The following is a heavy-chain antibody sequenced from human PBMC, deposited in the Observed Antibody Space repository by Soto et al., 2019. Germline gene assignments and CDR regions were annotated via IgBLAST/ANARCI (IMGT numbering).Heavy chain of an antibody. CDR2: IYYSGST. CDR3: ARHTPAISISDH. CDR1: GGSTSRSSYY. D-gene: IGHD2-15*01. Sequence: PSGTLSLTCTVSGGSTSRSSYYSGWLPQPPGKGLEGIGIIYYSGSTYYNPSLKSRVTISVDTSKNQFSLKLSSVTAADTAVYYCARHTPAISISDHWGQGTLVTVSS. V-gene: IGHV4-39*01. J-gene: IGHJ4*02.